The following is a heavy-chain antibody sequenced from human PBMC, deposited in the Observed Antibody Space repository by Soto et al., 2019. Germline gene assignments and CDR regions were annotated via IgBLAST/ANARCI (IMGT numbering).Heavy chain of an antibody. V-gene: IGHV3-48*03. J-gene: IGHJ6*02. D-gene: IGHD3-3*01. Sequence: GGSLRLSCAASGFTFSSYEMNWVRQAPGKGLEWVSYISSSGSTIYYADSVKGRFTISRDNAKNSLYLQMNSLRAEDTAVHYCATDYDFWSGYPPYYYYGMDVWGQGTTVTVSS. CDR3: ATDYDFWSGYPPYYYYGMDV. CDR1: GFTFSSYE. CDR2: ISSSGSTI.